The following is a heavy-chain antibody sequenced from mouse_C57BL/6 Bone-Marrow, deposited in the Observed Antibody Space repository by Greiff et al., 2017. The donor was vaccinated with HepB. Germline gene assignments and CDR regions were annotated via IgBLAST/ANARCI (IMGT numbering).Heavy chain of an antibody. J-gene: IGHJ3*01. Sequence: EVHLVESGGGLVKPGGSLKLSCAASGFTFSSYAMSWVRQTPEKRLEWVATISDGGSYTYYPDNVKGRFTISRDNAKNNLYLQMSHLKSEDTAMYYCARDDGSSYWFAYWGQGTLVTVSA. CDR1: GFTFSSYA. D-gene: IGHD1-1*01. CDR2: ISDGGSYT. V-gene: IGHV5-4*01. CDR3: ARDDGSSYWFAY.